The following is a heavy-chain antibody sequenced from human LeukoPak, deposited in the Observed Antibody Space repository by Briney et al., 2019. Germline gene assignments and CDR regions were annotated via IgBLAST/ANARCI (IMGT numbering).Heavy chain of an antibody. D-gene: IGHD3-3*01. Sequence: SGPTLVNPTQTLTLTCTFSGFSLSTSGVGVGWIRQPPGKALEWLALIYWNDDKRYSPSLKSRLTITKDTSKNQVVLTMTNMDPVDTATYYCAHLLPYDLWSGYYTNWFDPWGQGTLVTVSS. CDR2: IYWNDDK. J-gene: IGHJ5*02. CDR1: GFSLSTSGVG. V-gene: IGHV2-5*01. CDR3: AHLLPYDLWSGYYTNWFDP.